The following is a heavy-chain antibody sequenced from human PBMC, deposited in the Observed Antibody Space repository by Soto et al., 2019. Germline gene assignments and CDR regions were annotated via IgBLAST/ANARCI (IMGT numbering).Heavy chain of an antibody. CDR1: GYTFTSYD. D-gene: IGHD2-15*01. V-gene: IGHV1-8*01. CDR2: MNPNSGNT. CDR3: ARSSFRLDCSGGSCYYSAFDI. Sequence: ASVKVSCKASGYTFTSYDINWVRQATGQGLEWMGWMNPNSGNTGYAQKFQGRVTMTRNTSISTAYMELSSLRSEDTAVYYCARSSFRLDCSGGSCYYSAFDIWGQGPMVTV. J-gene: IGHJ3*02.